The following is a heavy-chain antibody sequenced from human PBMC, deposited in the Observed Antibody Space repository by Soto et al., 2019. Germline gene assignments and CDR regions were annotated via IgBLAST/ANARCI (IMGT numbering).Heavy chain of an antibody. CDR1: GDSVSSNSAA. CDR3: ARGWAMSV. J-gene: IGHJ6*02. CDR2: TYYRSKWYF. Sequence: LSLTCAISGDSVSSNSAAWNWLRQSPSRGLEWLGRTYYRSKWYFDYALSLKSRMTINPDASENHFSLQLTSVTPEDTAVYFCARGWAMSVWGQGTTVTVSS. V-gene: IGHV6-1*01. D-gene: IGHD2-2*01.